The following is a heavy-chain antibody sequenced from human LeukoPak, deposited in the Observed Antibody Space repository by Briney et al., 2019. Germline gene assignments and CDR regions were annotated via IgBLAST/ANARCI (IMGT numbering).Heavy chain of an antibody. Sequence: ASVKVSCKASGYTFTSYGISWVRQAPGQRLEWMGWISAYNGNTNYAQKLQGRVTMTTDTSTSTAYMELRSLRSDDTAVYYCARDRRGYYDSSGYYPYNWFDPWGQGTLVTVSS. CDR2: ISAYNGNT. J-gene: IGHJ5*02. CDR3: ARDRRGYYDSSGYYPYNWFDP. V-gene: IGHV1-18*01. D-gene: IGHD3-22*01. CDR1: GYTFTSYG.